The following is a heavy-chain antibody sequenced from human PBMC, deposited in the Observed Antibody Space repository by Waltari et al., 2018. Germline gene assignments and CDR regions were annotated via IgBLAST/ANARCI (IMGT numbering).Heavy chain of an antibody. D-gene: IGHD1-26*01. Sequence: EVQLVESGGGLVQPGGSLRLSCAASGFTFSSYSMNWVRQAPGKGLELVSDISSSSSTIYYADSVKGRFTISRDNAKNSLYLQMNSLRAEDTAVYYCARDNGASYYYYYGMDVWGQGTTVTVSS. V-gene: IGHV3-48*01. J-gene: IGHJ6*02. CDR1: GFTFSSYS. CDR2: ISSSSSTI. CDR3: ARDNGASYYYYYGMDV.